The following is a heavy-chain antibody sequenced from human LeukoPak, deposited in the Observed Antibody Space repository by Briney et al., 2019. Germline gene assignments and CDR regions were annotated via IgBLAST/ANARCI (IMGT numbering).Heavy chain of an antibody. CDR3: ASVGSPSPDY. J-gene: IGHJ4*02. CDR2: IIPIFGTA. V-gene: IGHV1-69*13. CDR1: GGTFSSYA. D-gene: IGHD2-2*01. Sequence: GASVKVSCKASGGTFSSYASSWVRQAPGQGLEWMGGIIPIFGTANYAQKFQGRVTITADESTSTAYMELSSLRSEDTAVYYCASVGSPSPDYWGQGTLVTVSS.